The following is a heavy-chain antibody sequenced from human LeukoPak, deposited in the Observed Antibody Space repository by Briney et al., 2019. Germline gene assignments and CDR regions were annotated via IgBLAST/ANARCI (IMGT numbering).Heavy chain of an antibody. Sequence: GGSLRLSCAASGFTFGTYAMSWVRQAPGKGLEWVSSIRGDATSTYSADSVKGRFAISRDNSKNTLYLQMSSLRAEDTAVYYCARGNRGATASHDFDYWGQGTLVTVSS. J-gene: IGHJ4*02. CDR2: IRGDATST. CDR3: ARGNRGATASHDFDY. D-gene: IGHD1-26*01. V-gene: IGHV3-23*01. CDR1: GFTFGTYA.